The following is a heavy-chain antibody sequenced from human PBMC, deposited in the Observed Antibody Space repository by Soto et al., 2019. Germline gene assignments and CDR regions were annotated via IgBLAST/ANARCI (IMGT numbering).Heavy chain of an antibody. D-gene: IGHD5-12*01. CDR1: GYTFTSYD. V-gene: IGHV1-8*01. CDR3: ARPAGYSAYGDDFDI. Sequence: QVQLVQSGAEVKKPGASVKVSCKASGYTFTSYDINWVRQATGQGLEWMGWMNPNSGNTGYAQKFQGRVTMTRTTSLSTANMELSSLRSEDTAVYYCARPAGYSAYGDDFDIWGQGTMVTVSS. J-gene: IGHJ3*02. CDR2: MNPNSGNT.